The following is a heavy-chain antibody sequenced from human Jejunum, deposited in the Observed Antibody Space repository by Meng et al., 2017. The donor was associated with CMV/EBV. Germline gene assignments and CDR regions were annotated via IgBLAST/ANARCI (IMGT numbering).Heavy chain of an antibody. V-gene: IGHV1-69*06. J-gene: IGHJ4*02. CDR2: IIPILETT. D-gene: IGHD3-22*01. Sequence: SSYAISWVRQAPGQGLEWMGGIIPILETTNYARKFQGRLTIIADKSTSTAYMELNSLKSEDTAVYYCARGVSWYHDGSGPYYFDYWGQGTLVTVSS. CDR3: ARGVSWYHDGSGPYYFDY. CDR1: SSYA.